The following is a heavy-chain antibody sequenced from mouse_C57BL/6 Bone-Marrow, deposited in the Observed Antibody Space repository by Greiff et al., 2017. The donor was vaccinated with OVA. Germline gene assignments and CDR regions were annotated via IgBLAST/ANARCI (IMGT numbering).Heavy chain of an antibody. CDR3: AREGIDWYFDV. V-gene: IGHV1-26*01. CDR2: INPNNGGT. Sequence: VQLQQSGPELVKPGASVKISCKASGYTFTDYYMNWVKQSHGKSLEWIGDINPNNGGTSYNQKFKGKATLTVDKSSSTAYMELRSLTSEDSAVYYWAREGIDWYFDVWGTGTTVTVSS. J-gene: IGHJ1*03. CDR1: GYTFTDYY.